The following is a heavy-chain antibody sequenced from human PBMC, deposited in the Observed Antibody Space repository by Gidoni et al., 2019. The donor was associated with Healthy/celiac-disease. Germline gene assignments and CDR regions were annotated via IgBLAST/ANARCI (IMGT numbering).Heavy chain of an antibody. CDR3: ARVKEYYDSSGHPDY. V-gene: IGHV4-34*01. CDR2: INHSGST. Sequence: QVQLQQWGAGLLKPSETLSLTCAVYGGSLSGYYWSWIRQPPGKGLEWIGEINHSGSTNYNPSLKSRVTISVDTSKNQFSLKLSSVTAADTAVYYCARVKEYYDSSGHPDYWGQGTLVTVSS. J-gene: IGHJ4*02. D-gene: IGHD3-22*01. CDR1: GGSLSGYY.